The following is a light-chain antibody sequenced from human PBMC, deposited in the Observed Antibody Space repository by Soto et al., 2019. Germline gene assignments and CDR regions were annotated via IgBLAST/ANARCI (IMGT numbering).Light chain of an antibody. CDR2: GAS. CDR3: QQYGSSPLT. V-gene: IGKV3-20*01. CDR1: QSVSSSS. J-gene: IGKJ4*01. Sequence: EIVLTQSPGTLSLSPGERATLSCRASQSVSSSSLAWYQQRPGQAPRLLMYGASTRATGIPDRFSGSGSGTDFSLTISGLEPEDFAVYYCQQYGSSPLTFGGGTKVDIK.